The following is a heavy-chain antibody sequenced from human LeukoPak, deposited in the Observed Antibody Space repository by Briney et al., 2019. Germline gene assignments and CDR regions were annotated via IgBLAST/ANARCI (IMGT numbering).Heavy chain of an antibody. D-gene: IGHD2-2*01. CDR1: GFTVINNY. CDR2: IYSGGTT. J-gene: IGHJ4*02. Sequence: GGSLRLSCAASGFTVINNYMTWVRQAPGKGLEWVSVIYSGGTTHHADSVKGRFTISRDNSKNTLYLQMNSLRVDDTAVYYCARGSSTHGEYYFDYWGQGTLVTVSS. V-gene: IGHV3-53*01. CDR3: ARGSSTHGEYYFDY.